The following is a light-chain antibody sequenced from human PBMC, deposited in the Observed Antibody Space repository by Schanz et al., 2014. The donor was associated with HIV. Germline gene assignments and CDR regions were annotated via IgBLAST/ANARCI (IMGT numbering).Light chain of an antibody. CDR3: HQYNNLPLT. Sequence: EIVLTQSPGTLSLSPGERATLSCRASQSVSSSYFAWYQQKPGQAPRLLIYDASTRATGIPARFSGSGSGTEFTLTISRLQSEDFAVYYCHQYNNLPLTFGGGTKVEIK. CDR1: QSVSSSY. V-gene: IGKV3-15*01. CDR2: DAS. J-gene: IGKJ4*01.